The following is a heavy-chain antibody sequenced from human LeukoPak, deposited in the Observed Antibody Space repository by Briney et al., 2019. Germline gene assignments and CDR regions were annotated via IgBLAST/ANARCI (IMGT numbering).Heavy chain of an antibody. CDR3: ARVQGHPPNGLDV. J-gene: IGHJ3*01. Sequence: RPGGSLRLSCAASGFTFSSYWMHWVRQAPGKGLVWVSRINSDASSTSYADSVKGRFTISRDNAKNTLYLQMNSLRAEDTAVYYCARVQGHPPNGLDVWGQGTMVTVSS. CDR1: GFTFSSYW. V-gene: IGHV3-74*01. CDR2: INSDASST. D-gene: IGHD2-8*01.